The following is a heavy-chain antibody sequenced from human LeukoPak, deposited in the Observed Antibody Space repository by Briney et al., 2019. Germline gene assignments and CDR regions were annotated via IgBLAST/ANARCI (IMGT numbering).Heavy chain of an antibody. CDR3: ARDGGDYDTGNWFDP. CDR2: VYYSGST. CDR1: GGSISRYS. V-gene: IGHV4-59*01. D-gene: IGHD4-17*01. J-gene: IGHJ5*02. Sequence: SETLSLTCTVSGGSISRYSWSWIRQPPGKGLEWIGYVYYSGSTNYNPSLKSRVTISVDTSKNQFSLKLSSVTAADTAVYYCARDGGDYDTGNWFDPWGQGTLVTVSS.